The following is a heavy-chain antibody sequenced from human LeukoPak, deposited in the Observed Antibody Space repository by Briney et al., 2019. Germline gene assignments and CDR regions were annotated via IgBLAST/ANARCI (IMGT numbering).Heavy chain of an antibody. Sequence: GASLQICCEGAGYIFTSYWIGWGRPLPGKGLEWMGIIYPGDSDTRYSPSFQGQVAISADKSISTAYLQWSSLKASDTAMYYCARPHSSGYYWGGFDYWGQGTLVTVSS. CDR2: IYPGDSDT. V-gene: IGHV5-51*01. D-gene: IGHD3-22*01. CDR1: GYIFTSYW. J-gene: IGHJ4*02. CDR3: ARPHSSGYYWGGFDY.